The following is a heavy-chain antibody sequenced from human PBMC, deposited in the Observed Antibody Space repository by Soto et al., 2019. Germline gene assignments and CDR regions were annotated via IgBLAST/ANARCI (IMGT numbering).Heavy chain of an antibody. CDR3: AREGPPFRTGYYHYRLSV. V-gene: IGHV1-8*01. CDR1: GYTFTSYD. CDR2: MNPNSGNT. Sequence: ASVKVSCKASGYTFTSYDINWVRQSTVQGFAYLGWMNPNSGNTGYVKKFQGRVTMTRDTSMSTAYMELSSLRSEDTAVYYCAREGPPFRTGYYHYRLSVRAQGTTVLVSS. J-gene: IGHJ6*02.